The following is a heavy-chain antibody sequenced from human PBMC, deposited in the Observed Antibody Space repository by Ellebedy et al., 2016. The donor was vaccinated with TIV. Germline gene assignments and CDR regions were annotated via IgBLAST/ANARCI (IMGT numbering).Heavy chain of an antibody. J-gene: IGHJ6*02. CDR2: IIPIFGTA. D-gene: IGHD2-15*01. V-gene: IGHV1-69*13. CDR1: GGTFSSYA. CDR3: ARGDCIGGSCYQFYYYYGIDV. Sequence: SVKVSXXASGGTFSSYAISWVRQAPGQGLEWMGGIIPIFGTANYAQKFQGRVTITADESTSTAYMELSSLRSEDTAVYYCARGDCIGGSCYQFYYYYGIDVWGQGTTVTVSS.